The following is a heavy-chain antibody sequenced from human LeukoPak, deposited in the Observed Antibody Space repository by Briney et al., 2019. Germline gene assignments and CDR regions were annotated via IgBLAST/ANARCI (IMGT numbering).Heavy chain of an antibody. CDR3: ARDKWELLLFDY. V-gene: IGHV3-30*03. CDR2: ISYDGSNK. J-gene: IGHJ4*02. CDR1: GFTFSSYW. Sequence: GGSLRLSCAASGFTFSSYWMNWVRQAPGKGLEWVAVISYDGSNKYYADSVKGRFTISRDNSKNTLYLQMNSLRAEDTAVYYCARDKWELLLFDYWGQGTLVTVSS. D-gene: IGHD1-26*01.